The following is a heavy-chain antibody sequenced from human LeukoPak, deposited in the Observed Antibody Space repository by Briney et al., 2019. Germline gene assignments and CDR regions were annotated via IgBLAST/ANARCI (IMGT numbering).Heavy chain of an antibody. D-gene: IGHD5-12*01. CDR1: GFTFSSYA. CDR3: ARDMPKVDIVATSLRDI. J-gene: IGHJ3*02. V-gene: IGHV3-30-3*01. CDR2: ISYDGSNK. Sequence: PGGSLRLSCAASGFTFSSYAMHWVRQAPGKGLEWVAVISYDGSNKYYADSVKGRFTISRDNSKNTLYLQMNSLRAEDTAVYYCARDMPKVDIVATSLRDIWGQGTMVTVSS.